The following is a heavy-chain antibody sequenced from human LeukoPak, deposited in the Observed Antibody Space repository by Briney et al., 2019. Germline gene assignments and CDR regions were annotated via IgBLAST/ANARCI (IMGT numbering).Heavy chain of an antibody. D-gene: IGHD1-26*01. Sequence: PGGSLRLSCAASGFTLSSYWMHWVRRAPGKGLVWVSRIYTDGSFTNYADSVKGRFTISRDNAKNTLYLQMNSLRVEDTAVYYCARGFSGAGSSFDYWGQGTLVTVSS. CDR1: GFTLSSYW. CDR3: ARGFSGAGSSFDY. V-gene: IGHV3-74*01. CDR2: IYTDGSFT. J-gene: IGHJ4*02.